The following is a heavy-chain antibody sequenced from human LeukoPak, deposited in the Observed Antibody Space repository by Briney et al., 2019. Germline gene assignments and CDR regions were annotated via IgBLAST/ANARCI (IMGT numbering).Heavy chain of an antibody. D-gene: IGHD3-10*01. Sequence: SETLSLTCTVSGGSISSYYWSWIRQPPGKGLEWIGYIYYSGSTNYNPSLKSRVTISVDTSKNQFSLKLSSVTAADTAVYYCARHRRMVRGVTPHYYYMDVWGKGTTVTISS. J-gene: IGHJ6*03. CDR2: IYYSGST. CDR1: GGSISSYY. V-gene: IGHV4-59*08. CDR3: ARHRRMVRGVTPHYYYMDV.